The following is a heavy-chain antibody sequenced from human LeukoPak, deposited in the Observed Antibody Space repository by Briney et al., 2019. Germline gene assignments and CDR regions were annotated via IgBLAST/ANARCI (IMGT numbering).Heavy chain of an antibody. CDR1: GFTFSSYA. J-gene: IGHJ4*02. D-gene: IGHD3-10*01. Sequence: GGSLRLSCAASGFTFSSYAMNWVRQAPGKGLEWVSVIYSDRTTYYADSLKGRFIISKNTSKNTVYLQMNSLRAEDTAVYYCARVRSGSFDYWGQGTLVTVSS. CDR2: IYSDRTT. V-gene: IGHV3-53*01. CDR3: ARVRSGSFDY.